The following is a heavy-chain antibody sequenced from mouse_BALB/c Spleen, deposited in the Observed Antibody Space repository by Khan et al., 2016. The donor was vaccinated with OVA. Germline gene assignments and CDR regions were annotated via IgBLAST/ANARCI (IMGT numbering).Heavy chain of an antibody. CDR3: ARVGYNGTMDY. D-gene: IGHD2-14*01. Sequence: QIQLVQSGPELKKPGETVKISCKASGYTFTNYGMNWVQQAPGKGLKWLGWINTYTGEPTYAADFKGRFAFSLETSASTAYLQINNLKNEDAATYFCARVGYNGTMDYWGQGTAVTVSS. CDR2: INTYTGEP. CDR1: GYTFTNYG. J-gene: IGHJ4*01. V-gene: IGHV9-3-1*01.